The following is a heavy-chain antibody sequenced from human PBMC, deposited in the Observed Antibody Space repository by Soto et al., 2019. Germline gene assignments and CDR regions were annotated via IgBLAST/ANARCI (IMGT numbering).Heavy chain of an antibody. CDR2: IKQDGSEK. CDR3: AKRHSSGFDY. J-gene: IGHJ4*02. V-gene: IGHV3-7*03. D-gene: IGHD6-19*01. CDR1: GFTFSSYW. Sequence: GGSLRLSCAASGFTFSSYWMSWVRQAPGKGLEWVANIKQDGSEKYYVDSVKGRFTISRDNSKDTLYLQMSSLRAEDTAVYYCAKRHSSGFDYWGQGTLVTVSS.